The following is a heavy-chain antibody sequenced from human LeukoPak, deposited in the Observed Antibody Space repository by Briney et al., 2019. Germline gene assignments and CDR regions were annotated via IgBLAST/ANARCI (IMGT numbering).Heavy chain of an antibody. CDR2: INPSGGST. CDR1: GYTFTSYG. CDR3: ARETRLGGLRYFDY. V-gene: IGHV1-46*01. Sequence: ASVKVSCKASGYTFTSYGISWVRQAPGQGLEWMGIINPSGGSTSYAQKFQGRVTMTRDTSTSTVYMELSSLRSEDTAVYYCARETRLGGLRYFDYWGQGTLVTVSS. D-gene: IGHD5-12*01. J-gene: IGHJ4*02.